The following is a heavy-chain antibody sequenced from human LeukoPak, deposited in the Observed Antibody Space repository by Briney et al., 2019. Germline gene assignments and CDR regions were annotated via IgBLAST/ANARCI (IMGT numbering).Heavy chain of an antibody. CDR2: INHSGST. CDR3: ARAIRDGYNDRKIGHFDY. V-gene: IGHV4-34*01. D-gene: IGHD5-24*01. Sequence: TSETLSLTCAVYGRSFSGYYLSWIRQPPGKGLEWIGEINHSGSTNYNPSLKSRVTISVDTSKNQFSLKLSSVTAADTAVYYCARAIRDGYNDRKIGHFDYWGQGTLVTVSS. CDR1: GRSFSGYY. J-gene: IGHJ4*02.